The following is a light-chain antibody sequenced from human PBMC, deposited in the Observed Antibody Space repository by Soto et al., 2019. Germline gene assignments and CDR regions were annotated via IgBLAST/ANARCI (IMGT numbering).Light chain of an antibody. V-gene: IGKV1-5*03. CDR2: KAS. J-gene: IGKJ1*01. CDR3: QQYSFLLT. CDR1: QSISSW. Sequence: DIQMTQSPSTLSASVGDRVTITCRASQSISSWLAWYQQKPGQAPKLLIYKASSLETGVPSRFSGSGSGTEFTLTIRSLQPDDFATYYCQQYSFLLTFGQGTKVEI.